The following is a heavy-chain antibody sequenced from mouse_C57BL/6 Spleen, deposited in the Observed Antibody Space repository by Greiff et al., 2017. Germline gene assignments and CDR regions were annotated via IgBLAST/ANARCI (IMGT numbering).Heavy chain of an antibody. CDR3: AREDSSEDRFAY. V-gene: IGHV5-4*01. CDR1: GFTFSSYA. CDR2: ISDGGSYT. D-gene: IGHD3-2*02. J-gene: IGHJ3*01. Sequence: EVKLMESGGGLVKPGGSLKLSCAASGFTFSSYAMSWVRQTPEKRLEWVATISDGGSYTYYPDNVKGRFTISRDNAKNNLYLQMSHLKSEDTAMYYCAREDSSEDRFAYWGQGTLVTVSA.